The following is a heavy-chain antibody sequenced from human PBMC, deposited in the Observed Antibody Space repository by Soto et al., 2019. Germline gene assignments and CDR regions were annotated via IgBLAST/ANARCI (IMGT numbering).Heavy chain of an antibody. J-gene: IGHJ4*02. CDR2: ISGSGGST. D-gene: IGHD5-12*01. Sequence: GGSLRLPWAGSGLTLSRCALSGCRQAPGKGLEWVSAISGSGGSTYYADSVKGRFTISRDNSKNTLYLQMNSLRAEDTAVYYCAKDGGRWLQAYWGQGALVTVSS. CDR3: AKDGGRWLQAY. CDR1: GLTLSRCA. V-gene: IGHV3-23*01.